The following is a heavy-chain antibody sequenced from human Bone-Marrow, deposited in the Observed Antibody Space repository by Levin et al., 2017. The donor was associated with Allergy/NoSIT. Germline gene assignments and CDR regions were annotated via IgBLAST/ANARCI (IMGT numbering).Heavy chain of an antibody. J-gene: IGHJ3*01. V-gene: IGHV4-39*01. Sequence: ASQTLSLTCSVSGASISSENYFWGWIRQPPGKGLEWIASLYYTGSTYYNPSLKSRGTISADTSKNQFALNLRSVTAADTSVYYCSRLYYYESGVYHDAFDLWGQGTMVTVSS. CDR3: SRLYYYESGVYHDAFDL. CDR2: LYYTGST. CDR1: GASISSENYF. D-gene: IGHD3-22*01.